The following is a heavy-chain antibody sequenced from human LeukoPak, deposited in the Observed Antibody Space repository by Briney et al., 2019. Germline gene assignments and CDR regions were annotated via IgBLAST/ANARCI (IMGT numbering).Heavy chain of an antibody. D-gene: IGHD6-13*01. CDR2: IYHSGST. J-gene: IGHJ4*02. CDR1: GYSISSGYY. V-gene: IGHV4-38-2*01. Sequence: PSETLSLTCAVSGYSISSGYYWGWIRQPPGKGLEWIRSIYHSGSTYYNPSLKSRVTISVDTSKNRFSLKLSSVTAADTAVYYCARLLYSSSWYGFEYYFDYWGQGTLVTVSS. CDR3: ARLLYSSSWYGFEYYFDY.